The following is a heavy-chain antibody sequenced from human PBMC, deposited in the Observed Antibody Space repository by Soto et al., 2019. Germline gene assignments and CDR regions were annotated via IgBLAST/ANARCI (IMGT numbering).Heavy chain of an antibody. J-gene: IGHJ3*01. Sequence: EVQLLESGGDVVQPGGSLRLSCAASGFSFSTYAMSWVRQAPGKGLEWVSTISSSGVNTYYTDSVKGRFTISRDNSKDTLYLQMNSLRAEDTAIYYCAKRPTSTGFGDPFDVWGQGTMVTVSS. D-gene: IGHD3-10*01. CDR2: ISSSGVNT. V-gene: IGHV3-23*01. CDR1: GFSFSTYA. CDR3: AKRPTSTGFGDPFDV.